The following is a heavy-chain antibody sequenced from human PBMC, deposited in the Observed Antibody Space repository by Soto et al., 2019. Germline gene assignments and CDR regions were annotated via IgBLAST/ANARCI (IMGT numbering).Heavy chain of an antibody. CDR2: ISYDGSNK. J-gene: IGHJ3*02. Sequence: QVQLVESGGGVVQPGRSLRLSCAASGFTFSSYAMHWVRQAPGKGLEWVAVISYDGSNKYYADSVKGRFTISRDNSKNTLYLQRNSLRAEDRAVYYCARGDSGSYYRDAFDIWGQGTMVTVSS. CDR1: GFTFSSYA. D-gene: IGHD1-26*01. V-gene: IGHV3-30-3*01. CDR3: ARGDSGSYYRDAFDI.